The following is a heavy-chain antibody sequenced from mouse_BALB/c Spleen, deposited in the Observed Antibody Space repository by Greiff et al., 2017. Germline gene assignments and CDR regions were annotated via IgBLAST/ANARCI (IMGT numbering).Heavy chain of an antibody. CDR3: AREHAWYGNYLDY. Sequence: EVKLMESGGGLVQPGGSLKLSCAASGFTFSSYGMSWVRQTPDKRLELVATINSNGGSTYYPDSVKGRFTISRDNAKNTLYLQMSSLKSEDTAMYYCAREHAWYGNYLDYWGQGTSVTVSS. V-gene: IGHV5-6-3*01. CDR2: INSNGGST. D-gene: IGHD2-10*02. CDR1: GFTFSSYG. J-gene: IGHJ4*01.